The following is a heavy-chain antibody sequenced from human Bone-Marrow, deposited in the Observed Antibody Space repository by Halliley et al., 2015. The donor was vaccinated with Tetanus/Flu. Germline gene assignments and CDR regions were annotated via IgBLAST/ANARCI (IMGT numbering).Heavy chain of an antibody. J-gene: IGHJ4*02. CDR3: ARGGGSNYGSFDD. V-gene: IGHV3-53*01. CDR1: GFSVSSNY. Sequence: SLRLSCAASGFSVSSNYMSWVRQAPGRGPGWIAVIYAGGSPYYADSVRGRFTISRDQSKNTLYLQMDSLRALDTAVYYCARGGGSNYGSFDDWGQGTLVLFSS. CDR2: IYAGGSP. D-gene: IGHD2-15*01.